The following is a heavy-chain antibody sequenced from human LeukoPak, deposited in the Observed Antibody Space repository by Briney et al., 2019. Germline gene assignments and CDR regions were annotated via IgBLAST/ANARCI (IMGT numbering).Heavy chain of an antibody. CDR2: ISSSSSYI. Sequence: PGGSLRLSCAASGFTFSSYSMNWVRQAPGKGLEWVSSISSSSSYIYYADSVKGRFTISRDNAKNSLYLQMNSLRAEDTAVYYCARDAGYCSSTSCYSPLNYWGQGTLVTVSS. J-gene: IGHJ4*02. V-gene: IGHV3-21*01. D-gene: IGHD2-2*02. CDR3: ARDAGYCSSTSCYSPLNY. CDR1: GFTFSSYS.